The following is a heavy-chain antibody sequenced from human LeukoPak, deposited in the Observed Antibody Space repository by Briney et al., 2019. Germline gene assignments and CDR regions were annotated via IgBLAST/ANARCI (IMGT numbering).Heavy chain of an antibody. CDR1: GYTFTSYH. Sequence: ASVKVSCKASGYTFTSYHMHWVRQAPGQGLEWMGIINPSGGSTSYAQKFQGRVTMTRDTSTSTVYMELSSLRSEDTAVYYCARTGRSSSWYSHFDYWGQGTLVTVSS. J-gene: IGHJ4*02. CDR2: INPSGGST. CDR3: ARTGRSSSWYSHFDY. V-gene: IGHV1-46*01. D-gene: IGHD6-13*01.